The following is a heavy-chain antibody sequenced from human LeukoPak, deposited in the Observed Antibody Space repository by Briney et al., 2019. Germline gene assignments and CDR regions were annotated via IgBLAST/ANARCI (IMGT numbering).Heavy chain of an antibody. J-gene: IGHJ5*02. D-gene: IGHD2-15*01. CDR2: MNPNSGNT. V-gene: IGHV1-8*01. CDR1: GYTFTSYD. Sequence: ASVKVSCKASGYTFTSYDINWVRQATGQGLEWMGWMNPNSGNTGYAQKFQGRVTMTRNTSISTAYMELSSLRSEDTAVYYCARSKALYCSGGSCYDGWFDPWGQGTLVTVSS. CDR3: ARSKALYCSGGSCYDGWFDP.